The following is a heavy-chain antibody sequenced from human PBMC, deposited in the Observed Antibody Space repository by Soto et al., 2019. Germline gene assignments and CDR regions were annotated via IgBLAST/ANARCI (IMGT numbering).Heavy chain of an antibody. J-gene: IGHJ5*02. CDR3: ARDRPPTNYYDSSGYYYSTQHWFQP. D-gene: IGHD3-22*01. Sequence: ASVKVSCKACGWTFSSYAISWVRQAPGQGREWMGGIIPIFGTANYAQKFQGRVTITADESTSTAYMELSSLRSEDTAVYYCARDRPPTNYYDSSGYYYSTQHWFQPLGQATLVNVS. CDR1: GWTFSSYA. V-gene: IGHV1-69*13. CDR2: IIPIFGTA.